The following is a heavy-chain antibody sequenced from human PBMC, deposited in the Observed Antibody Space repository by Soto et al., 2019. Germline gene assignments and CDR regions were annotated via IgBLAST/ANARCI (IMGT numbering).Heavy chain of an antibody. CDR2: IYYSGST. J-gene: IGHJ4*02. CDR1: GGSISRYY. V-gene: IGHV4-59*01. CDR3: ARAAGEVLGPDY. D-gene: IGHD3-16*01. Sequence: SETLSLNRTGSGGSISRYYWSWIRQPPGKGLEWIGYIYYSGSTNYNPSLKSRVTISVDTSKNQFSLKLSSVTAADTAVYYCARAAGEVLGPDYWGQGTLVTVSS.